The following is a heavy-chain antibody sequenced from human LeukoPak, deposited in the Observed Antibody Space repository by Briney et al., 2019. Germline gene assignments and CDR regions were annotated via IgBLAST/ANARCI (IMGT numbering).Heavy chain of an antibody. Sequence: SETLFLTCTVYGGSFTGYYWSWIRQPPGKGLEWIGEINPSGSANYRPSLKSRLTISLDTPKNLFSLKLVSLTDADTAVYYCARKLSNRWLSPWGQGTLVIVSS. CDR3: ARKLSNRWLSP. CDR1: GGSFTGYY. J-gene: IGHJ5*02. D-gene: IGHD6-19*01. CDR2: INPSGSA. V-gene: IGHV4-34*01.